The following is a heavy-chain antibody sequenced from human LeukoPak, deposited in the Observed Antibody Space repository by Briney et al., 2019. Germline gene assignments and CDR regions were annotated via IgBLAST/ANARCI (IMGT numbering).Heavy chain of an antibody. V-gene: IGHV3-9*03. CDR1: GFTFDDYA. Sequence: GRSLRLSCAASGFTFDDYAMHWVRQAPGKGLEWVSGISWNSGSIGYADSVKGRFTISRDNAKNSLYLQMNSLRAEDMALYYCAKGQITMIVGGVDYWGQGTLVTVSS. D-gene: IGHD3-22*01. CDR2: ISWNSGSI. J-gene: IGHJ4*02. CDR3: AKGQITMIVGGVDY.